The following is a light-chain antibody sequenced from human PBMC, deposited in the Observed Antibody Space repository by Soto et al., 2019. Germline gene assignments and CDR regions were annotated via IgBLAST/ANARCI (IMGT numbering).Light chain of an antibody. CDR1: QAIGNY. J-gene: IGKJ5*01. V-gene: IGKV1-39*01. CDR2: GAT. CDR3: QQCHATPLT. Sequence: DIQMTQAPSSLSASVVDRVTITCRASQAIGNYLNWYQQKAGKAPNLLIFGATTLQSGVPSRFSGSGYGTNFTLIISVLQPEDFAIYYCQQCHATPLTFGQGTRWRL.